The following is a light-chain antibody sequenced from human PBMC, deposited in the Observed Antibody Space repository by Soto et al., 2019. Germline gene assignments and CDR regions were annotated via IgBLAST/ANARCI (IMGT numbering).Light chain of an antibody. V-gene: IGLV2-18*02. J-gene: IGLJ1*01. CDR2: EVS. CDR3: NSYTGSSTDV. CDR1: SSDVGSYNS. Sequence: QSVLTQPPSVSGSPGQSVAISCTGTSSDVGSYNSVSWYQQPPGAAPKLMIYEVSNRPSGVPDRFSGSKSGNTASLTISGLQAEDEADYYCNSYTGSSTDVFGTGTKLTVL.